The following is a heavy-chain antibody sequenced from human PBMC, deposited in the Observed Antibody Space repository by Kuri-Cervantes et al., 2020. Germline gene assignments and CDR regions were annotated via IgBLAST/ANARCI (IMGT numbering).Heavy chain of an antibody. CDR1: GGTSNNYV. Sequence: SVKVSCKASGGTSNNYVISWVRQAPGQGLEWMGGIIPIFATANYAQQFQGRVTITTDESTTTAYMEVSSLRSEDTAVYYCARDGRVTIAGLIYWGQGTLVTVSS. V-gene: IGHV1-69*05. CDR3: ARDGRVTIAGLIY. CDR2: IIPIFATA. D-gene: IGHD6-13*01. J-gene: IGHJ4*02.